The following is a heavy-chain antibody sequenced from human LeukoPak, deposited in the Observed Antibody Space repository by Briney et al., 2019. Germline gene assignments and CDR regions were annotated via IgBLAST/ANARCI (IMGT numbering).Heavy chain of an antibody. D-gene: IGHD4-11*01. Sequence: GESLQISCKGSGYSFTSYWIGWVRPLPGKGLEWMGIIYPGDSDTRYSPSFQGQVTISADKSISTAYLQWSSLKASDTAMYYCARWRNSNYYYFDYWGQGTLVTVSS. J-gene: IGHJ4*02. CDR1: GYSFTSYW. CDR2: IYPGDSDT. V-gene: IGHV5-51*01. CDR3: ARWRNSNYYYFDY.